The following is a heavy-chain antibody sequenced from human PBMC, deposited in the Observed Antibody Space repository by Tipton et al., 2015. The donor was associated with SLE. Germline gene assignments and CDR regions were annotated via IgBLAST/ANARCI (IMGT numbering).Heavy chain of an antibody. CDR1: GFSLSSHE. Sequence: SLRLSCVASGFSLSSHEMDWVRQAPGKGLEWVSYININSRTIYYADSVKGRFTVSRDNAKNSLYLQMNGLRVEDTAVYYCARDLRGYSMDVWGKGPTVTIST. CDR2: ININSRTI. D-gene: IGHD5-18*01. J-gene: IGHJ6*04. CDR3: ARDLRGYSMDV. V-gene: IGHV3-48*03.